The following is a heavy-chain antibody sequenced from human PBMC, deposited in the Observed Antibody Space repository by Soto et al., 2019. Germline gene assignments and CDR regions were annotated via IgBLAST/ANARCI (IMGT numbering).Heavy chain of an antibody. J-gene: IGHJ4*02. D-gene: IGHD4-17*01. CDR3: ARSYITITTGYSDS. V-gene: IGHV4-61*08. Sequence: SETLSLTCTVYGGSVRSGEYYWSWLRQSPGKALEYIGHSYYSGSAKYNPSLRGRVTILVDRSKNQFSLFLTSVTAADTAVYFCARSYITITTGYSDSWGQGALVTVSS. CDR1: GGSVRSGEYY. CDR2: SYYSGSA.